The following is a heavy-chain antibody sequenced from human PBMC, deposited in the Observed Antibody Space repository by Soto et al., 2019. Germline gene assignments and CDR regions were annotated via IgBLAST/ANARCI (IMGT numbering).Heavy chain of an antibody. CDR3: ARDPTVTTYYYYYGMDV. D-gene: IGHD4-17*01. CDR1: GFTFSDYY. J-gene: IGHJ6*02. V-gene: IGHV3-11*06. CDR2: ISSSSSYT. Sequence: GGSLRLSCAASGFTFSDYYMSWIRQAPGKGLEWVSYISSSSSYTNYADSVKGRFTISRDNAKNSLYLQMNSLRAEDTAVYYCARDPTVTTYYYYYGMDVWGQGTTVTVSS.